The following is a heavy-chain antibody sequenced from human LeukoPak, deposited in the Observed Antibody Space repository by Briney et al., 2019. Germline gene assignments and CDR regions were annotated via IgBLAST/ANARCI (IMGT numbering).Heavy chain of an antibody. CDR2: IYYSGST. D-gene: IGHD6-19*01. V-gene: IGHV4-39*01. CDR3: ASAWAVAGTLDAFDI. J-gene: IGHJ3*02. Sequence: SETLSLTCTVSGGSISSSSYYWGWIRQPPGKGLEWIGSIYYSGSTYYNPSLESRVTISVDTSKNQFSLKLSSVTAADTAVYYCASAWAVAGTLDAFDIWGQGTMVTVSA. CDR1: GGSISSSSYY.